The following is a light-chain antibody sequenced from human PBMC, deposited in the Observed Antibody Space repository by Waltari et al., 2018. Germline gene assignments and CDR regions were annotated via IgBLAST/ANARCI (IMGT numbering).Light chain of an antibody. CDR1: NYNIGSGP. V-gene: IGLV1-44*01. CDR3: ATWDGRVNGVL. Sequence: QSVLTQAPSVSGTPGQRVTISCSGNNYNIGSGPVNWYQQVRGRTPKLLIYCNDQRPSGVPDRFSGSKSGSSASLAISGLQSEDEADYYCATWDGRVNGVLFGGGTKLTVL. J-gene: IGLJ2*01. CDR2: CND.